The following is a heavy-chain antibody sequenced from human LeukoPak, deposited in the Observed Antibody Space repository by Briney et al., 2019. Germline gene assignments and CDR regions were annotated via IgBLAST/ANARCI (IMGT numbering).Heavy chain of an antibody. Sequence: PGGSLRLSCAASGFTFSSYGMRWVRQAPGKGLEWVAVIWYDGSNKYYADSVKGRFTISRDNSKNTLYLQMNSLRAEDTAVYYCARDQGIAAAGTHFDYWGQGTLVTVSS. CDR1: GFTFSSYG. CDR2: IWYDGSNK. D-gene: IGHD6-13*01. J-gene: IGHJ4*02. CDR3: ARDQGIAAAGTHFDY. V-gene: IGHV3-33*01.